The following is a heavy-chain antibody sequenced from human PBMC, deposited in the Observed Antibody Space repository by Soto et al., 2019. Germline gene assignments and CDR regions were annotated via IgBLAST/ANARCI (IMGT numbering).Heavy chain of an antibody. CDR2: ISYDGSNK. CDR1: GFTFSSYG. D-gene: IGHD2-2*01. J-gene: IGHJ5*02. V-gene: IGHV3-30*18. CDR3: AKDPGYQLLRNWFDP. Sequence: QVQLVESGGGVVQPGRSLRLSCAASGFTFSSYGMHWVRQAPGKGLEWVAVISYDGSNKYYADSVKGRFTISRDNSKNTLYLQMNSLRAEDTAVYYCAKDPGYQLLRNWFDPWGQGTLVTVSS.